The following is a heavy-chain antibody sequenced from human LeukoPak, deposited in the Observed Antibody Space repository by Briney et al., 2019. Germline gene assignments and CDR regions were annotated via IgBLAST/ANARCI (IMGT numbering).Heavy chain of an antibody. Sequence: SVKVSCKASGYTFKNYDINWVRQAPGQGLEWMGRIIPILGIANYAQKFQGRVTITADKSTSTAYMELSSLRSEDTAVYYCARDSTIFGVVNTIDYWGQGTLVTVSS. V-gene: IGHV1-69*04. CDR3: ARDSTIFGVVNTIDY. CDR1: GYTFKNYD. D-gene: IGHD3-3*01. J-gene: IGHJ4*02. CDR2: IIPILGIA.